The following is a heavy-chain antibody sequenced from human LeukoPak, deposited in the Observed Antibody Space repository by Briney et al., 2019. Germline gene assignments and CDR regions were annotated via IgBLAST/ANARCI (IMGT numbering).Heavy chain of an antibody. D-gene: IGHD3-3*01. Sequence: GGSLRLSCAASGFTFSSYGMHWVRQAPGKGLEWVAFIRYDGSNKYYADSVKGRFTISRDNSKNTLYLQMNSLRAEDTAVYYCARGDREGLGYYDFWSGYYKGGFDYWGQGTLVTVSS. CDR3: ARGDREGLGYYDFWSGYYKGGFDY. CDR2: IRYDGSNK. J-gene: IGHJ4*02. CDR1: GFTFSSYG. V-gene: IGHV3-30*02.